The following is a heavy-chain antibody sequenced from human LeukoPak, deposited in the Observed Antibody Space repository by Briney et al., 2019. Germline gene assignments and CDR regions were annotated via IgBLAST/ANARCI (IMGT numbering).Heavy chain of an antibody. CDR3: ARFPRYCSSTSCYTISEAYFDY. Sequence: PSETLSLTCAVYGGSFSGYYWSWIRQPPGKGLEGIGEINHSGSTNYNPSLKSRVTISVDTSKNQFSLKLSSVTAADTAVYYCARFPRYCSSTSCYTISEAYFDYWGQGTLVTVSS. CDR1: GGSFSGYY. J-gene: IGHJ4*02. V-gene: IGHV4-34*01. CDR2: INHSGST. D-gene: IGHD2-2*02.